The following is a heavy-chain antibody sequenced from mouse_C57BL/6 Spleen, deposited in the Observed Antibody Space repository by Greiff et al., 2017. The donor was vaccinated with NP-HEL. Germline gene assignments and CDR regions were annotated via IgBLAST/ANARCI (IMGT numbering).Heavy chain of an antibody. Sequence: VQLQQSGPELVKPGASVKISCKASGYAFSSSWMNWVKQRPGKGLEWIGRIYPGDGDTNYNGKFKGKATLTADKSSSTAYMQLSSLTSEDSAVYFGAREGTTVVAPGAMDYWGQGTSVTVSS. CDR1: GYAFSSSW. CDR3: AREGTTVVAPGAMDY. J-gene: IGHJ4*01. V-gene: IGHV1-82*01. CDR2: IYPGDGDT. D-gene: IGHD1-1*01.